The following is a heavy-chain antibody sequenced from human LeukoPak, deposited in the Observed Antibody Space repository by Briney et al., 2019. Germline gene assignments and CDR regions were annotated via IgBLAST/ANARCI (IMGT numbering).Heavy chain of an antibody. CDR1: GGSISSGSYY. CDR2: IYTSGST. CDR3: ASDRGSYFDY. V-gene: IGHV4-61*02. Sequence: SQTLSLTCTASGGSISSGSYYWSWIRQPAGKGLEWIGRIYTSGSTNYNPSLKSRVTISVDTSKNQLSLKLSSVTAADTAVYYCASDRGSYFDYWGQGTLVTVSS. D-gene: IGHD1-26*01. J-gene: IGHJ4*02.